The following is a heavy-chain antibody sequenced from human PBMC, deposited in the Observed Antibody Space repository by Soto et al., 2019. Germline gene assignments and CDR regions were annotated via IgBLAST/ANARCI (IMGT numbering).Heavy chain of an antibody. Sequence: QITLNESGPTVVRPTETLTLTCRFSGFSLTTSGVGVGWVRQSPGKAPEWLALIYWDDDKRYSESLKRRLTITKDTSKNQVVLTAANLDPTDTATYYCAHRVLRTVFGLVTTTAIYFDFWGQGTPVAVSS. D-gene: IGHD3-3*01. CDR3: AHRVLRTVFGLVTTTAIYFDF. J-gene: IGHJ4*02. V-gene: IGHV2-5*02. CDR1: GFSLTTSGVG. CDR2: IYWDDDK.